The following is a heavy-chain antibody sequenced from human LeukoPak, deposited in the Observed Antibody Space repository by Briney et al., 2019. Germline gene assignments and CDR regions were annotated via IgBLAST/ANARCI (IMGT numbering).Heavy chain of an antibody. D-gene: IGHD5-18*01. CDR3: ASDVDTAMVN. J-gene: IGHJ4*02. CDR1: GFTFSSYG. CDR2: IWYDGSNK. Sequence: GRSLRLSCAASGFTFSSYGMHWVRQAPGKGLEWVAVIWYDGSNKYYADSVKGRFTISRDNSKNTLYPQMNSLRAEDTAVYYCASDVDTAMVNWGQGTLVTVSS. V-gene: IGHV3-33*01.